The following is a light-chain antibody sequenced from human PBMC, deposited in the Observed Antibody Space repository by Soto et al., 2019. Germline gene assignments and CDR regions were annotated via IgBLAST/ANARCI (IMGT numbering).Light chain of an antibody. CDR3: QHYNSYSEA. CDR2: DAS. J-gene: IGKJ1*01. CDR1: QGISSY. Sequence: AIRMTQSPSSFSASTGDRVTITCRASQGISSYLAWYQQKPGKAPKLLVYDASTLQSGVATRFSGSGSGTEFTLTISSLQPDDFATYYCQHYNSYSEAFGQGTKVDIK. V-gene: IGKV1-8*01.